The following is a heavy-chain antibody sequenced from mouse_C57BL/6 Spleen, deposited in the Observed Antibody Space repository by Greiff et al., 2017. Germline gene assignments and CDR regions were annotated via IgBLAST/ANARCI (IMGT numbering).Heavy chain of an antibody. CDR1: GFSLTSYG. CDR3: ARQDGNYGYFDV. V-gene: IGHV2-6-1*01. J-gene: IGHJ1*03. D-gene: IGHD2-1*01. CDR2: IWSDGST. Sequence: QVQLKQSGPGLVAPSQSLSITCTVSGFSLTSYGVHWVRQPPGKGLEWLVVIWSDGSTTYNSALKSRLSISKDNSKTQVFLKMNSLQTDYTAVYYCARQDGNYGYFDVWGTGTTVTVSS.